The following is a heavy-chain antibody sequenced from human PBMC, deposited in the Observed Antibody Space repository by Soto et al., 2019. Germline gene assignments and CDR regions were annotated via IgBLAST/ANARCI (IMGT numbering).Heavy chain of an antibody. CDR2: IIPIFGTA. CDR1: GGTFSSYA. CDR3: ARGRGWVAGTSYYYYGMDV. Sequence: SVKVSCKASGGTFSSYAISWVRQAPGQGLEWMGGIIPIFGTANYAQKFQGRVTITADESTSTAYMELSSLRSEDTAVYYCARGRGWVAGTSYYYYGMDVWGQGTTVTVSS. D-gene: IGHD1-1*01. J-gene: IGHJ6*02. V-gene: IGHV1-69*13.